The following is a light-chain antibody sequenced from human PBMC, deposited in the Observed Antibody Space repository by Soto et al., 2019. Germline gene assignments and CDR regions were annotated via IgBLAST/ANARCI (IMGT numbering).Light chain of an antibody. V-gene: IGKV1-39*01. CDR1: QGVGAF. J-gene: IGKJ2*01. CDR3: QQTYSSPYT. CDR2: AAS. Sequence: DIQMTQSPSSLSASVGDRVTITCRASQGVGAFLSWFQQKPGKAPNLLLYAASTLQSGVPSRFSGSGSGEDFTLTISSVQPEDFATYSCQQTYSSPYTFGQGTKVEI.